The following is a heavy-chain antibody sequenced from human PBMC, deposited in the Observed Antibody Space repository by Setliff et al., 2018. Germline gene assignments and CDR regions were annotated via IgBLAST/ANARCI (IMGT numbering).Heavy chain of an antibody. J-gene: IGHJ6*03. CDR2: TIPIFGST. Sequence: ASVKVSCKASGGTFSSYGISWVRQAPGQGLEWMGGTIPIFGSTNYAQKFQDRVTIITDESTSTAYMELSSLRTEDTAVYYCAREGVDTRSSTDYRYYMDVWGNGTTVTVSS. CDR3: AREGVDTRSSTDYRYYMDV. V-gene: IGHV1-69*05. CDR1: GGTFSSYG. D-gene: IGHD5-18*01.